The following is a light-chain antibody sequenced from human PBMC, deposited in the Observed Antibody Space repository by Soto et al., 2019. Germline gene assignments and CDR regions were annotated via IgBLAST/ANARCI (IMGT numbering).Light chain of an antibody. CDR2: KVS. Sequence: DVVLTQSPLSLPVALGQPASISCRSSHSLVFSDGNIYLNWFQQRPGQSPRRLIYKVSNRDSGGPDRFRGSGSGTDFTLKISRVEAEDVGVYYCMQGTRWMWAFGQGTKVEIK. J-gene: IGKJ1*01. CDR3: MQGTRWMWA. V-gene: IGKV2-30*01. CDR1: HSLVFSDGNIY.